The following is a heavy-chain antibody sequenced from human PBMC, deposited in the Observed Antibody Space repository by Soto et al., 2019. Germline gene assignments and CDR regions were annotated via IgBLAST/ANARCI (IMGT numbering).Heavy chain of an antibody. CDR2: MFYSGST. Sequence: QLQLQESGPRLVKPSETLSLTCTVSGGSISSSRNYWGWIRQPPGKGLEWLGSMFYSGSTYYNPSLESRVTLSVDTSKKQFSLKLNAVTAADTAVYFCARHFRGEVEPRAFDIWGQGTMVTVSS. CDR1: GGSISSSRNY. D-gene: IGHD2-2*01. CDR3: ARHFRGEVEPRAFDI. V-gene: IGHV4-39*01. J-gene: IGHJ3*02.